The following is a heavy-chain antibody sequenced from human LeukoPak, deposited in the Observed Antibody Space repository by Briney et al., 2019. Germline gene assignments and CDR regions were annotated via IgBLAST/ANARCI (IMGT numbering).Heavy chain of an antibody. D-gene: IGHD5-18*01. CDR1: GYTFTIYD. V-gene: IGHV1-8*01. CDR3: ARSSVDTAMVALVHWFDP. CDR2: MNPNSGNT. Sequence: SVKVPCKASGYTFTIYDINWVRQATGQGLEWMGWMNPNSGNTGYAQKFQGRVTMTRNTSISTAYMELSSLRSEDTAVYYCARSSVDTAMVALVHWFDPWGQGTLVTVSS. J-gene: IGHJ5*02.